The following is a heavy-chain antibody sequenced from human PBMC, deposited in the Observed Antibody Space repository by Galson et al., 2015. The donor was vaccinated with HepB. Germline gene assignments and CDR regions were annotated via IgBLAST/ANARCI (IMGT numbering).Heavy chain of an antibody. CDR1: GGSISSYY. CDR2: IYYSGST. Sequence: ETLSLTCTVSGGSISSYYWSWIRQPPGKGLEWIGYIYYSGSTNYNPSLKSRVTISVDTSKNQFSLKLSSVTAADTAVYYCAFSDYGDLLHFDYWGQGTLVTVSS. D-gene: IGHD4-17*01. CDR3: AFSDYGDLLHFDY. V-gene: IGHV4-59*01. J-gene: IGHJ4*02.